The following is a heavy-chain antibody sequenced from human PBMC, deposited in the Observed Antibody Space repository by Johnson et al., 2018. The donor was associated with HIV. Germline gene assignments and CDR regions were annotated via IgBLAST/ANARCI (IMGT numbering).Heavy chain of an antibody. CDR1: GFTFSDYY. CDR3: SRSYSRWDDVFDI. V-gene: IGHV3-11*04. Sequence: HVQLVESGGGLVKPGGSLRLSCAASGFTFSDYYMSWIRQAPGKGLEWVSYISSSGSTIYSADSVKGGITNSRDNAKNSLSLQVNSLRAEDTAVYYCSRSYSRWDDVFDIWCQGTMVTVSS. CDR2: ISSSGSTI. D-gene: IGHD1-26*01. J-gene: IGHJ3*02.